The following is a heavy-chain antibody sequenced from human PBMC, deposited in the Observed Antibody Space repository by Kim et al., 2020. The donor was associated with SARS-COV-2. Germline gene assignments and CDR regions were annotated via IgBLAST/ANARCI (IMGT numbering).Heavy chain of an antibody. Sequence: YYADAVKGPFTSARDNAKNSLFLQMNSLEAADTAVYYCARDRGARGVSDYWGQGNLVTVSS. J-gene: IGHJ4*02. V-gene: IGHV3-21*01. D-gene: IGHD3-10*01. CDR3: ARDRGARGVSDY.